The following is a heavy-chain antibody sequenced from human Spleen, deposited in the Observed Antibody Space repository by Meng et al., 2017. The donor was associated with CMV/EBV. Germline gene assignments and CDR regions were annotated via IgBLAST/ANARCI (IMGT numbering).Heavy chain of an antibody. CDR3: AKDGAAFCNGGSCDYFDY. J-gene: IGHJ4*02. CDR1: EFIFSNYG. Sequence: GGSLRLSCAASEFIFSNYGMQWVRQAPGKGLEWVAVIWHDGSYEYYADSVKGRFIISRDNSKSMLYLQINSLRAEDTAVYYCAKDGAAFCNGGSCDYFDYWGQGTLVTVSS. V-gene: IGHV3-33*06. D-gene: IGHD2-15*01. CDR2: IWHDGSYE.